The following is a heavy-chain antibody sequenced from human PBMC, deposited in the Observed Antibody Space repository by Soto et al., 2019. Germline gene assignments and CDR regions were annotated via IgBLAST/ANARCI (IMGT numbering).Heavy chain of an antibody. D-gene: IGHD1-1*01. J-gene: IGHJ4*02. CDR1: GFIFTSYW. CDR3: ARHNSGGGSYQFDF. Sequence: GESLKISCKASGFIFTSYWLSWARQMPGKGLEWMGMLNPKDSFANYSPSFRGHVTISPDTSVTTAYLKWSSLKASDTAIYYCARHNSGGGSYQFDFWGQGTLVTVSS. V-gene: IGHV5-10-1*01. CDR2: LNPKDSFA.